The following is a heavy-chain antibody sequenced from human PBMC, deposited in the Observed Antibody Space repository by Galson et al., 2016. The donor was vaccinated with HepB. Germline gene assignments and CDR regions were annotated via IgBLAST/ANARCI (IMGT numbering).Heavy chain of an antibody. CDR2: ISYDGNNK. Sequence: SLRLSCAASGFTFSNYAMHWVRQAPGKGLEWVAVISYDGNNKYFAGSVKGRFTISRENSYNTLYLQMKSLRPEDTAVYYCAKAYGGCSVSLLDYWGQGALVTVSS. CDR1: GFTFSNYA. D-gene: IGHD4-23*01. J-gene: IGHJ4*02. V-gene: IGHV3-30-3*01. CDR3: AKAYGGCSVSLLDY.